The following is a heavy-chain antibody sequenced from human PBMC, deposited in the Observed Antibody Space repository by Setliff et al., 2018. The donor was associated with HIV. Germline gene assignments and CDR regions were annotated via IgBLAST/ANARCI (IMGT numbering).Heavy chain of an antibody. CDR3: ARLKIYEGTSKLSTFMRGVARKYYFES. J-gene: IGHJ4*02. V-gene: IGHV4-39*01. Sequence: PSETLSLTCGVSGASISDNTYSWGWVRQPLGQGLEWLGSFYFGGNTHYNPSLKSRLTISVDTSTNQFSLRVTSVTAADTAIYYCARLKIYEGTSKLSTFMRGVARKYYFESWGQGKLVTVSS. CDR1: GASISDNTYS. D-gene: IGHD3-16*02. CDR2: FYFGGNT.